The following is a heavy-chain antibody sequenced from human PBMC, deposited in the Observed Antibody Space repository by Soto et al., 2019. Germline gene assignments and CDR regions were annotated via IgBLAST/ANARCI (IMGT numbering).Heavy chain of an antibody. J-gene: IGHJ4*02. CDR3: ATILGGFFEY. CDR1: GASFSSHS. Sequence: QVQLAQSGAEVKKPGSSVKVSCKASGASFSSHSISWVRQAPGQGFEWMGGIIPIFGTTHHAQNFQGRVTMTADKSTNTAYIELSSLRSEDTALYYCATILGGFFEYWGQGTQVTVSS. V-gene: IGHV1-69*06. CDR2: IIPIFGTT. D-gene: IGHD3-3*01.